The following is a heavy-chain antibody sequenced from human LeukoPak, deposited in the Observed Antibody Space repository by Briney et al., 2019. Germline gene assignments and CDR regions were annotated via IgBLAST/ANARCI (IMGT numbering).Heavy chain of an antibody. D-gene: IGHD6-13*01. V-gene: IGHV4-39*07. CDR3: ARDSYSSSWYLGLDWFDP. J-gene: IGHJ5*02. Sequence: SETLSLTCTVSGGSIRSSSYYWGWIRQPPGKGLEWIGSIYYSGSTYYNPSLKSRVTISVDTSKNQFSLKLSSVTAADTAVYYCARDSYSSSWYLGLDWFDPWGQGTLVTVSS. CDR1: GGSIRSSSYY. CDR2: IYYSGST.